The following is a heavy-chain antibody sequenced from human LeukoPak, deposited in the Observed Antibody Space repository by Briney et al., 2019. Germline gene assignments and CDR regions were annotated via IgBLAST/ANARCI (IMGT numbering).Heavy chain of an antibody. Sequence: GGSLRLSCAASGFTFNNYAMSWVHQAPGKGLEWVSVISTGGGSTYHADFVKGRFTISRDNSKNMLYMQMNSLRAEDTAVYYCARLSSGWDANNWFDPWGQGTLVTVSS. CDR3: ARLSSGWDANNWFDP. V-gene: IGHV3-23*01. J-gene: IGHJ5*02. CDR1: GFTFNNYA. CDR2: ISTGGGST. D-gene: IGHD6-19*01.